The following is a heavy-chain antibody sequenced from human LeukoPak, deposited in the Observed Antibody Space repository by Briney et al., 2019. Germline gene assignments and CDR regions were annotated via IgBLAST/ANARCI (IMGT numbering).Heavy chain of an antibody. CDR3: ARAPSSAVAGFNYYYGMDV. J-gene: IGHJ6*02. CDR2: MNPNSGNT. CDR1: GGTFSSYA. Sequence: ASVKVSCKASGGTFSSYAINWVRQATGQGLEWMGWMNPNSGNTGYAQKFQGRVTITADESTSTAYMELSSLRSEDTAVYYCARAPSSAVAGFNYYYGMDVWGQGTTVTVSS. D-gene: IGHD6-19*01. V-gene: IGHV1-8*03.